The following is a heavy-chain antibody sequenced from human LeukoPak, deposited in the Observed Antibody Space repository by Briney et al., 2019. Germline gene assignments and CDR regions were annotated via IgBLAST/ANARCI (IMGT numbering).Heavy chain of an antibody. J-gene: IGHJ4*02. Sequence: GGSLRLSCAASGFTFSSYWMSWVRQAPGKGLEWVANIKQDGSEKYYVDSVKGRFTISRDNAKNSLYLQMNSLRAEDTAVYYCARVRYCSGGSCYSPFDYWGQGTLVTVSS. D-gene: IGHD2-15*01. CDR2: IKQDGSEK. CDR1: GFTFSSYW. CDR3: ARVRYCSGGSCYSPFDY. V-gene: IGHV3-7*01.